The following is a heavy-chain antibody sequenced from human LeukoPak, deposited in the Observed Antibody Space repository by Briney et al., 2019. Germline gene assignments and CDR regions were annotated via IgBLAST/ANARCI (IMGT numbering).Heavy chain of an antibody. D-gene: IGHD2-15*01. CDR3: AKDRGYCSGGSCYSFDY. CDR1: GFTFSDSA. Sequence: GGSLRLSCAASGFTFSDSAMHWVRQASGKGLEWVGRIRSKAKNYATEFAASVKGRFIISRDDSKNMAYLQMDSLKTEDTAVYYCAKDRGYCSGGSCYSFDYWGQGTLVTVSS. CDR2: IRSKAKNYAT. J-gene: IGHJ4*02. V-gene: IGHV3-73*01.